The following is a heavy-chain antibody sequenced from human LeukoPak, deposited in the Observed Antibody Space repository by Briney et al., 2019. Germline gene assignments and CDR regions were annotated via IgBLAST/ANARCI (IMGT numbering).Heavy chain of an antibody. CDR2: IYYSGST. V-gene: IGHV4-59*12. D-gene: IGHD6-19*01. Sequence: SEPLSLTCTVAGGSISSFYWSWIRQPPGKGLEWIGYIYYSGSTNYNPSLKSRVTISVDTSKDQYSLKLSSVTAADTAVYYCARAEGVAVAGPDLVYGMDVWGRGTTVTVSS. CDR3: ARAEGVAVAGPDLVYGMDV. CDR1: GGSISSFY. J-gene: IGHJ6*02.